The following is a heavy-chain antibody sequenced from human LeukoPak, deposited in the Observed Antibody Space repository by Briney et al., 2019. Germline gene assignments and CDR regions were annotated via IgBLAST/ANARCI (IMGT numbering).Heavy chain of an antibody. D-gene: IGHD2-2*01. V-gene: IGHV5-51*01. CDR1: GYSFTSYW. Sequence: GESLKISCKGSGYSFTSYWIGWVRQMPGKGLEWMGIIYPGDSDATYSPSFQGQVTTSADKSTSTAYLQWTSLKASDTAIYYCARIPCSSASCHKRFDYWGQGTLVTVSS. J-gene: IGHJ4*02. CDR2: IYPGDSDA. CDR3: ARIPCSSASCHKRFDY.